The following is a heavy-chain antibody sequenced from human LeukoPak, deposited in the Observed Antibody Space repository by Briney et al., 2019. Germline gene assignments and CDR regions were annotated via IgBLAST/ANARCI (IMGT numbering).Heavy chain of an antibody. D-gene: IGHD2-2*01. Sequence: GGSLRLSCAASGFTFSSYAMSWVRQAPGKGLEWVSAISGSGGSTYYADSVKGRFTISRDNSKNTLYLQMNSLRAEDTAVYYCTKNIVVVPAAIDYWGQGTLVTVSS. CDR1: GFTFSSYA. CDR3: TKNIVVVPAAIDY. CDR2: ISGSGGST. V-gene: IGHV3-23*01. J-gene: IGHJ4*02.